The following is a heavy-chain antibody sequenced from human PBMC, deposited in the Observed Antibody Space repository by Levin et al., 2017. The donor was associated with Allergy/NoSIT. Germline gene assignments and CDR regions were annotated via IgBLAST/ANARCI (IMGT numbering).Heavy chain of an antibody. CDR1: GFTFSHAW. V-gene: IGHV3-15*01. CDR2: IKSKTDGGTT. D-gene: IGHD6-13*01. CDR3: TTQSQQLDWAEYLQH. Sequence: SCAASGFTFSHAWMSWVRQAPGKGLEWVGRIKSKTDGGTTDYAAPVKGRFTISRDDSKNTLYLQMNSLKTEDTAVYYCTTQSQQLDWAEYLQHWGQGTLVTVSS. J-gene: IGHJ1*01.